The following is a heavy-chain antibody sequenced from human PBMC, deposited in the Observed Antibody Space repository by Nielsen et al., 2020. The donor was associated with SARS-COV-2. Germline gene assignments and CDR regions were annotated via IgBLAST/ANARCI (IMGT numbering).Heavy chain of an antibody. CDR1: GGSISSYY. V-gene: IGHV4-59*01. J-gene: IGHJ6*03. D-gene: IGHD3-3*01. CDR2: IYYSGSP. Sequence: SETLSLTCTVSGGSISSYYWSWIRQPPGKGLEWIGYIYYSGSPNYNPSLKSRVTISVDTSKNQFSLKLSSVTAADTAVYYCARVTRITIFGVVTKYYYYYMDVWGKGTTVTVSS. CDR3: ARVTRITIFGVVTKYYYYYMDV.